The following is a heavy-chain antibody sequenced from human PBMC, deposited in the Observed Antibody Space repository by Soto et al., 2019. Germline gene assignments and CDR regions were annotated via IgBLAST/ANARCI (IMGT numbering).Heavy chain of an antibody. V-gene: IGHV3-30-3*01. D-gene: IGHD6-13*01. J-gene: IGHJ5*02. CDR1: GFTFSSYA. Sequence: GGSLRLSCAASGFTFSSYAMHWVRQAPGKGLEWVAVISYDGSNKYYADSVKGRFTISRDNSKNTLYLQMNSLRAEDTAVYYCAREEYSSSWYLIGGWFDPWGQGTLVTVSS. CDR2: ISYDGSNK. CDR3: AREEYSSSWYLIGGWFDP.